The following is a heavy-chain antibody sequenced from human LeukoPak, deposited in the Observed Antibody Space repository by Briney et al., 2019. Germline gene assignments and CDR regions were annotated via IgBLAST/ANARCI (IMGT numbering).Heavy chain of an antibody. CDR2: IYPGDSDT. V-gene: IGHV5-51*01. Sequence: GESLKISCQGSGYSFTSYWIGWVRQMPGKGLEWMGIIYPGDSDTRYSPSFQGQVAISADKSISTAYLQWSSLKASDTAMYYCAREDATPYYYYGMDVWGQGTTVTVSS. CDR3: AREDATPYYYYGMDV. J-gene: IGHJ6*02. CDR1: GYSFTSYW. D-gene: IGHD2-15*01.